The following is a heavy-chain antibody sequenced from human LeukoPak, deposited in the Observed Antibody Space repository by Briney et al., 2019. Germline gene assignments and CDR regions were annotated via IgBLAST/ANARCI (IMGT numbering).Heavy chain of an antibody. D-gene: IGHD7-27*01. CDR3: ARLQGRWGGRYYYYYGMDV. CDR2: IYPGDSET. J-gene: IGHJ6*02. Sequence: GESLKISCKGSGYSFTTYWIGWVRQMPGKGLEWMGIIYPGDSETRYGPSFQGQVTISADKSITTAYLQWSSLKASDTAMYYCARLQGRWGGRYYYYYGMDVWGQGTTVTVSS. V-gene: IGHV5-51*01. CDR1: GYSFTTYW.